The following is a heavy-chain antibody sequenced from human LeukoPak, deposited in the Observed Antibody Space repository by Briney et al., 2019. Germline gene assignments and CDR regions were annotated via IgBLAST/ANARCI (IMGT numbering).Heavy chain of an antibody. CDR1: GGSISSSSYY. V-gene: IGHV4-39*07. CDR3: ARRGSYYYDSSGYPTGAFDI. Sequence: SETLSLTCTVSGGSISSSSYYWGWIRQPPGKGLEWIGSIYYSGSTYYNPSLKSRVTISVDTSKNQFSLKLSSVTAADTAVYYCARRGSYYYDSSGYPTGAFDIWGQGTMVTVSS. D-gene: IGHD3-22*01. CDR2: IYYSGST. J-gene: IGHJ3*02.